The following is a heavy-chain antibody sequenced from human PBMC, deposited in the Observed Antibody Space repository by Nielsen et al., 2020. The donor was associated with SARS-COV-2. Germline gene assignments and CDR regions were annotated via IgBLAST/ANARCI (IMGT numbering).Heavy chain of an antibody. CDR2: IYYSGT. V-gene: IGHV4-61*01. CDR1: GGSISTGSHY. CDR3: ARAESYSDTGRLDS. Sequence: SETLSLTCIVSGGSISTGSHYWSWIRQPPGKGLEWIGYIYYSGTNYIPSLKSRVTISSDTSKNQFSLTLRSVTAADTAVYYCARAESYSDTGRLDSWGQGILVTVSS. J-gene: IGHJ5*01. D-gene: IGHD1-26*01.